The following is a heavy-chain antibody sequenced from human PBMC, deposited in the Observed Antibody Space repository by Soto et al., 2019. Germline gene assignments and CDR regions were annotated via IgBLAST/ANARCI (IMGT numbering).Heavy chain of an antibody. CDR2: IIPIFGTA. Sequence: QVQLVQSGAEVEKPGSSVKVSCKASGGTFSSYAISWVRQAPGQGLEWMGGIIPIFGTANYAQKFQGRVTITADESTSTAYMELSSLRSEDTAVYYCATYYYDSSGYFGAFDIWGQGTMVTVSS. CDR3: ATYYYDSSGYFGAFDI. D-gene: IGHD3-22*01. CDR1: GGTFSSYA. J-gene: IGHJ3*02. V-gene: IGHV1-69*01.